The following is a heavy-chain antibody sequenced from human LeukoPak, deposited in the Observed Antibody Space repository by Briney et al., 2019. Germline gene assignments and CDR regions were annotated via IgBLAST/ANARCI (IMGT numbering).Heavy chain of an antibody. V-gene: IGHV4-59*01. Sequence: SETLSLTCTVSGGSISSYYWSWIRQPPGKGLEWIGYIYYSGSTNYNPSLKSRVTISVGTSKNQFSLKLSSVTAADTAVYYCARWSEYYYDSSGYQGDAFDIWGQGTMVTVSS. CDR2: IYYSGST. CDR1: GGSISSYY. J-gene: IGHJ3*02. D-gene: IGHD3-22*01. CDR3: ARWSEYYYDSSGYQGDAFDI.